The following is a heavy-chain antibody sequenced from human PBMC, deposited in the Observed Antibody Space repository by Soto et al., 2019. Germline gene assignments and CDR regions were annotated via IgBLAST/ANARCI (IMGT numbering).Heavy chain of an antibody. D-gene: IGHD4-17*01. Sequence: QVQLVASGGGVVQPGTSLRLSCEASGFTFSDHAMHWVRQAPGKGLEWVAVVWFDGGNKFYTDSVKGRFTISRDNSKNTLFPPMNSPRVVDTAVYYCARAPAGDYTLYHYYTMDVWGQGTPVTVSS. CDR1: GFTFSDHA. J-gene: IGHJ6*02. V-gene: IGHV3-33*01. CDR2: VWFDGGNK. CDR3: ARAPAGDYTLYHYYTMDV.